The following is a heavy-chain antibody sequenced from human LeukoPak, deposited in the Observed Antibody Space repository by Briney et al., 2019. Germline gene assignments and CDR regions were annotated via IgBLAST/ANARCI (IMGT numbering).Heavy chain of an antibody. CDR3: ATHSSSYSYFDY. CDR2: IYYSGST. V-gene: IGHV4-30-4*01. Sequence: KTSETLSLTRTVSGGSISSGDYYWSWIRQPPGKGLEWFGYIYYSGSTYYNPSLKSRITMSVDTSKNQFSLKLSSVTAADTAVYYCATHSSSYSYFDYWGQGTLVTVSS. CDR1: GGSISSGDYY. J-gene: IGHJ4*02. D-gene: IGHD3-22*01.